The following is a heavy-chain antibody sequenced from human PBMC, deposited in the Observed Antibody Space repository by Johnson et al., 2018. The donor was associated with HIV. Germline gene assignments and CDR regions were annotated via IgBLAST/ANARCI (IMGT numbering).Heavy chain of an antibody. V-gene: IGHV3-66*03. CDR3: ARLPSGYNRDTFNI. D-gene: IGHD5-18*01. Sequence: VQLVESGGGLIQPGGSLRLSCAASGFTVSSNYMSWVRQAPGKGLEWVSAISGSGGSTYYADSVKGRFTISRDNSKNTLYLQMNSLRAEDTATYYCARLPSGYNRDTFNIWGQGTMVTVSS. J-gene: IGHJ3*02. CDR1: GFTVSSNY. CDR2: SGSGGST.